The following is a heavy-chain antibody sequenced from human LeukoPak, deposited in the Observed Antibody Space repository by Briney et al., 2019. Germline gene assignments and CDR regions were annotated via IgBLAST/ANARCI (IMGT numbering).Heavy chain of an antibody. Sequence: GSLRLSCAASGFTFSNAWMSWIRQPPGKGLEWIGEINHSGSTNYNPSLKSRVTISVDTSKNQFSLKLSSVTAADTAVYYCARARYYDFWSGYSPRGYGMDVWGQGTTVTVSS. CDR1: GFTFSNAW. J-gene: IGHJ6*02. D-gene: IGHD3-3*01. CDR3: ARARYYDFWSGYSPRGYGMDV. V-gene: IGHV4-34*01. CDR2: INHSGST.